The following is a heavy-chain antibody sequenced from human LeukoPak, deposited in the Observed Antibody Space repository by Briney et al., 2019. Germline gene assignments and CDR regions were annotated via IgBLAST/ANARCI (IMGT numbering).Heavy chain of an antibody. J-gene: IGHJ4*02. CDR2: IYYSGST. Sequence: PSETLSLTCTVSGGSISSYYWSWIRQPPGKGLEWIGYIYYSGSTNYNPSLKSRVTISVDTSKNQFSLKLSSVTAADTAVYYCARSPRYNWNDWIDYWGQGTLVTVSS. D-gene: IGHD1-1*01. CDR3: ARSPRYNWNDWIDY. V-gene: IGHV4-59*08. CDR1: GGSISSYY.